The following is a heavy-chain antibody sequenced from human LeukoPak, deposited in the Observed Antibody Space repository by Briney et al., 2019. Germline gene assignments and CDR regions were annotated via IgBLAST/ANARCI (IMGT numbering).Heavy chain of an antibody. Sequence: ASVKVSCQASGYTFTGYYMHWVRQAPGQGLEWMGWINPNSGGTNYAQKFQGRVTMTRDTSITTAYMELSRLRSDDTAVYYCARVVAGNWLEPWPKGTVVTVSS. CDR3: ARVVAGNWLEP. CDR2: INPNSGGT. V-gene: IGHV1-2*02. D-gene: IGHD6-19*01. J-gene: IGHJ5*02. CDR1: GYTFTGYY.